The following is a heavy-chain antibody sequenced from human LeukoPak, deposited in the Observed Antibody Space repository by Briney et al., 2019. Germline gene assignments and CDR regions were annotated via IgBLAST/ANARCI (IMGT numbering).Heavy chain of an antibody. Sequence: GGSLRLSCAASGFTFSSYAMHWVRQAPGKGLEWVAVISYDGSNKYYADSVKGRFTISRDNSKNTLYLQMNSLRAEDTAVYYCARADTGFVVVPAAIPVLYRGDAFDIWGQGTIVTVSS. J-gene: IGHJ3*02. D-gene: IGHD2-2*02. CDR2: ISYDGSNK. CDR3: ARADTGFVVVPAAIPVLYRGDAFDI. V-gene: IGHV3-30-3*01. CDR1: GFTFSSYA.